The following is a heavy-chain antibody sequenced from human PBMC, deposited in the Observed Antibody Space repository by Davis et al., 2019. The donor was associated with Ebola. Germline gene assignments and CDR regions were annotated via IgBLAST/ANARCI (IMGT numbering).Heavy chain of an antibody. Sequence: SETLSLTCTVSGGSISSYYWSWIRQPPGKGLEWIGYIYYSGSTYYNPSLTSRVTISVDTSKNQFSLKLSSVTAADTAVYYCAREFRSSWFDPWGQGTLVTVSS. J-gene: IGHJ5*02. D-gene: IGHD6-13*01. V-gene: IGHV4-59*01. CDR2: IYYSGST. CDR3: AREFRSSWFDP. CDR1: GGSISSYY.